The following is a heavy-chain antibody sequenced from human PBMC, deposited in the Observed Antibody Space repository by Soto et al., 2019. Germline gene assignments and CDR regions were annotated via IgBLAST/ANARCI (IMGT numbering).Heavy chain of an antibody. CDR2: IVVGSGNT. D-gene: IGHD1-26*01. V-gene: IGHV1-58*01. CDR1: GFTFTSSA. J-gene: IGHJ5*02. CDR3: ARGVGATNWFDP. Sequence: QMQLVQSGPEVKKPGTSVKVSCKASGFTFTSSAVQWVRQARGQRLEWIGWIVVGSGNTNYAQKFQERVTITRDMSTSTAYMELNSLRAEDTAVYYCARGVGATNWFDPWGQGTLVTVSS.